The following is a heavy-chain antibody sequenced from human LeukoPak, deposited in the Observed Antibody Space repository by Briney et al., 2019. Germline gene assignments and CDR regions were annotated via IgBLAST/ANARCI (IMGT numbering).Heavy chain of an antibody. CDR3: ARAEDIVVVPAALEFDP. Sequence: ASVKVSCKASGYTFTGYYMHWVRQAPGQGLERMGWINPNSGGTNYAQKFQGRVTMTRDTSISTAYMELSRLRSDDTAVYYCARAEDIVVVPAALEFDPWGQGTLVTVSS. D-gene: IGHD2-2*01. J-gene: IGHJ5*02. CDR1: GYTFTGYY. CDR2: INPNSGGT. V-gene: IGHV1-2*02.